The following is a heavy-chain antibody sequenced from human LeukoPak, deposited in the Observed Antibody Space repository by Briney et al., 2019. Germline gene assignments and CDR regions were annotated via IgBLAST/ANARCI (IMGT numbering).Heavy chain of an antibody. J-gene: IGHJ5*01. D-gene: IGHD2-2*01. Sequence: GGSLRLSCAASGFTFSNFALSWVRQAPGKGLEWVSAISGRGRGGSTNYADSVKGRFTISRDNTKNTLYLQMNSLRAEDTAVYYCAKDRHAPGRYCSSTSCFPFDSWGQGTLVTVSS. V-gene: IGHV3-23*01. CDR3: AKDRHAPGRYCSSTSCFPFDS. CDR1: GFTFSNFA. CDR2: ISGRGRGGST.